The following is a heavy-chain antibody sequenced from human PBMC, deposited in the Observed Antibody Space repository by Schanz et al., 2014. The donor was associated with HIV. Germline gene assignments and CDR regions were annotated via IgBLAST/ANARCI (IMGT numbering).Heavy chain of an antibody. J-gene: IGHJ6*02. Sequence: QVQLMESGGGVVQPGRSLRLSCAASGFAFITYGMHWVRQAPGKGLEWVAVISDDGSSKYYADSGKGRFTISRDDSRRTLLLQMNSLRSDDTAVYHCARRESDGALDVWGPGTTVIVSS. CDR2: ISDDGSSK. CDR3: ARRESDGALDV. D-gene: IGHD2-21*02. CDR1: GFAFITYG. V-gene: IGHV3-30-3*01.